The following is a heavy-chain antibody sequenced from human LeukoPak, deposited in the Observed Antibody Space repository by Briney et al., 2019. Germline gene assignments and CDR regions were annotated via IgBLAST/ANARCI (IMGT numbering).Heavy chain of an antibody. V-gene: IGHV4-31*03. J-gene: IGHJ6*02. Sequence: TLSLTCTVSGGSISSGGYYWSWIRQHPGKGLEWIGCIYYSGSTYYNPSLKSRVTISVDTSKNQFSLKLSSVTAADTAVYYCARGEGYCSSTSCYTYYYGMDVWGQGTTVTVSS. D-gene: IGHD2-2*02. CDR2: IYYSGST. CDR3: ARGEGYCSSTSCYTYYYGMDV. CDR1: GGSISSGGYY.